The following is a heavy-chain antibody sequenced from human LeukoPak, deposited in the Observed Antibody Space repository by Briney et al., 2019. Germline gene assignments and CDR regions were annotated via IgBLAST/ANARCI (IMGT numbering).Heavy chain of an antibody. CDR3: ARVPTARHYYYYYMDV. CDR2: IYYSGST. J-gene: IGHJ6*03. CDR1: GFTFSSYE. V-gene: IGHV4-39*07. Sequence: GSLRLSCAASGFTFSSYEMNWIRQPPGKGLEWIGSIYYSGSTYYNPSLKSRVTISVDTSKNQFSLKLSSVTAADTAVYYCARVPTARHYYYYYMDVWGKGTTVTVSS. D-gene: IGHD6-6*01.